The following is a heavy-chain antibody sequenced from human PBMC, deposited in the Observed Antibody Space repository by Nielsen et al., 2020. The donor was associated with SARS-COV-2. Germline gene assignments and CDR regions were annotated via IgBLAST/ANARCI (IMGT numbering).Heavy chain of an antibody. J-gene: IGHJ4*02. V-gene: IGHV4-34*01. Sequence: SETLSLTCAVYGGSFSGYYWSWIRQPPRKGLEWIGEINHSGSTNYNPSLKSRVTISVDTSKNQFSLKLSSVTAADTAVYYCAREGSDRYYYDSSGSLLGYFDYWGQGTLVTVSS. D-gene: IGHD3-22*01. CDR3: AREGSDRYYYDSSGSLLGYFDY. CDR1: GGSFSGYY. CDR2: INHSGST.